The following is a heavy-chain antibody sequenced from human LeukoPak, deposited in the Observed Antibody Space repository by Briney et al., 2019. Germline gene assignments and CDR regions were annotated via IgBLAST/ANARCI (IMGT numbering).Heavy chain of an antibody. J-gene: IGHJ3*02. V-gene: IGHV4-38-2*01. Sequence: SETLSLTCAVSGYSISSGYYWGWIRQPPGKGLEWIGSIYHSGSTYYNPSLKSRVTISVDTSTNQFSLKLSSVTAADTAVYYCARPDVYCSSTSCLDAFDIWGQGTMLTVSS. CDR1: GYSISSGYY. D-gene: IGHD2-2*01. CDR2: IYHSGST. CDR3: ARPDVYCSSTSCLDAFDI.